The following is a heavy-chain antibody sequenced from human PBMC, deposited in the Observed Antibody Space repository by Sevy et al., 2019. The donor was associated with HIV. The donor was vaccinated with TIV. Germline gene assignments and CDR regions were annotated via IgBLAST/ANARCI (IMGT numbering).Heavy chain of an antibody. D-gene: IGHD3-22*01. V-gene: IGHV1-24*01. CDR1: GYTLNKLS. CDR3: AATKDYYESSGPPLDY. J-gene: IGHJ4*02. CDR2: FDPEDGET. Sequence: ASVKVSCKVSGYTLNKLSMHWVRQAPGKGLEWMGSFDPEDGETFYAQKFQGRVTMTEDISTDQAYMELSSLSSEDTAVYYCAATKDYYESSGPPLDYWGQGTLVTVSS.